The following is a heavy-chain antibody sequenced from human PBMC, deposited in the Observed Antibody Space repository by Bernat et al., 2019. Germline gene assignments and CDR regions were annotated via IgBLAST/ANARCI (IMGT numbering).Heavy chain of an antibody. Sequence: QVQLVESGGGVVQPGRSLRLSCAASGFTFSSYGMHWVRQAPGKGLEWVAVISYDGSNKYYADSVKGRFTISRDNSKNTLYLQMNSLRAEDTAVYYCAKGGVLRFLEWLFFDYWGQGTLVTVSS. CDR1: GFTFSSYG. D-gene: IGHD3-3*01. J-gene: IGHJ4*02. CDR3: AKGGVLRFLEWLFFDY. V-gene: IGHV3-30*18. CDR2: ISYDGSNK.